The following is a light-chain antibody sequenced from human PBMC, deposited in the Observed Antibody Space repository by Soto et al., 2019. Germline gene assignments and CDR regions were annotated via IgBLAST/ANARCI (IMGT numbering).Light chain of an antibody. CDR1: QGIRSA. V-gene: IGKV1-13*02. CDR2: DAS. Sequence: AIQLTQSPSSLSASVGDSFTITCRASQGIRSALAWYQQTPGRAPKLLIYDASTLESGVPSRFSGSRSGTDFTLTVSSLQPEDSATYFCQQLNSYPQTFGQGTRLEIK. CDR3: QQLNSYPQT. J-gene: IGKJ5*01.